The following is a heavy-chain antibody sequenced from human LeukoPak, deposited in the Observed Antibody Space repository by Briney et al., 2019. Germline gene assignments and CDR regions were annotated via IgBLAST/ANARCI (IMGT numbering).Heavy chain of an antibody. CDR1: GGTFSSYA. J-gene: IGHJ6*02. CDR3: AREAGMIVAYGMDV. CDR2: IIPILGIA. Sequence: GVSVKVSCKASGGTFSSYAITWVRQAPGQGLEWMGRIIPILGIANYAQKFQGRVTITADKSTSTAYMELSSLRSEDTAVYYCAREAGMIVAYGMDVWGQGTTVTVSS. D-gene: IGHD3-22*01. V-gene: IGHV1-69*04.